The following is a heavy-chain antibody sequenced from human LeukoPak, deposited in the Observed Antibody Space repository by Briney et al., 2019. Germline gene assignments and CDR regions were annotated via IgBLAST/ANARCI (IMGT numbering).Heavy chain of an antibody. Sequence: GASVKVSCKASGYTFSSNYIHWVRQAPGQGLEWMGVINPSGGSTSYAQKFQGRVTMTRDTSTSTVYMELSSLRSEDTAVYYCATLSDDGSGYFPYWGQGTLVTVSP. CDR2: INPSGGST. D-gene: IGHD3-22*01. CDR3: ATLSDDGSGYFPY. J-gene: IGHJ4*02. CDR1: GYTFSSNY. V-gene: IGHV1-46*01.